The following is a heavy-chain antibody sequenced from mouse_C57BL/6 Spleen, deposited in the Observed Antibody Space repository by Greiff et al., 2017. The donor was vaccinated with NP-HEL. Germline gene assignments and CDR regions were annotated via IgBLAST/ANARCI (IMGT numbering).Heavy chain of an antibody. J-gene: IGHJ1*03. V-gene: IGHV1-82*01. Sequence: QVQLQQSGPELVKPGASVKISCKASGYAFSSSWMNWVKQRPGKGLEWIGRIYPGDGDTNYNGKFKGKATLTADKSSSTAYMQLSSLTSEDSAVYFCARSMIYDGYLTGYFDVWGTGTTVTVSS. D-gene: IGHD2-3*01. CDR3: ARSMIYDGYLTGYFDV. CDR2: IYPGDGDT. CDR1: GYAFSSSW.